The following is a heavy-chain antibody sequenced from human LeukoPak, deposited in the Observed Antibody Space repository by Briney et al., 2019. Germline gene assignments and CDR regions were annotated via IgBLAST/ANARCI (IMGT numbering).Heavy chain of an antibody. Sequence: KHGESLKISCQCSGYTFTSYWIGWVRQVPGKGLEWMGIIYPGDSDTRYSPSFQGQVTISVDKSISTAYLQWSSLKASDTAMYYCARLRGDLEAFNAYFDYWGQGTLVTVSS. CDR2: IYPGDSDT. D-gene: IGHD2-21*02. V-gene: IGHV5-51*01. J-gene: IGHJ4*02. CDR3: ARLRGDLEAFNAYFDY. CDR1: GYTFTSYW.